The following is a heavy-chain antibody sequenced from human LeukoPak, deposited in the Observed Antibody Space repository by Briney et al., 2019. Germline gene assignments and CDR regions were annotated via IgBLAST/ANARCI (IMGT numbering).Heavy chain of an antibody. CDR1: GFTFSNYA. J-gene: IGHJ3*01. CDR3: ARDPNGDYRGAFEF. D-gene: IGHD4-17*01. V-gene: IGHV3-23*01. Sequence: GWSLRLSCAASGFTFSNYAVMWVRQAPGQGLEWVAAITSGGAPRYAEPVKGRCTISRHNSKNKLHLQMNSLRVEDTAQYFCARDPNGDYRGAFEFWGRGTVVTVSS. CDR2: ITSGGAP.